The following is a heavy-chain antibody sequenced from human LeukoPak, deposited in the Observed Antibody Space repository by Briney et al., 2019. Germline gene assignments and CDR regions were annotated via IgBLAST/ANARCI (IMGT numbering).Heavy chain of an antibody. V-gene: IGHV3-30*03. Sequence: PGGSLRLSCAASGFIFNNYGMHWVRQAPGKGLEWVAVISSDGTNPYYADSVQGRFTISRDNSKNTLYLQLNSLTVEDTAVYYCARGAAAGYFDYWGQGTLVTVSS. J-gene: IGHJ4*02. CDR3: ARGAAAGYFDY. CDR2: ISSDGTNP. CDR1: GFIFNNYG. D-gene: IGHD6-13*01.